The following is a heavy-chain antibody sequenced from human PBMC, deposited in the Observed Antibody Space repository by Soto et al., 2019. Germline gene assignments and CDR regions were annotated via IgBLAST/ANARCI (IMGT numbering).Heavy chain of an antibody. D-gene: IGHD3-3*01. CDR1: GLTFKNVW. J-gene: IGHJ5*02. V-gene: IGHV3-15*07. CDR3: TAYYDFWVGNTPP. CDR2: IKSKADGETT. Sequence: EVQLVESGGGLVKPGGSLGLSCVASGLTFKNVWMHWVRQAPGKGLEWVGRIKSKADGETTDYTEPVKGRFTISRDDSKNTLYLQINSLKTENTAFFNCTAYYDFWVGNTPPWGQETWSPSPQ.